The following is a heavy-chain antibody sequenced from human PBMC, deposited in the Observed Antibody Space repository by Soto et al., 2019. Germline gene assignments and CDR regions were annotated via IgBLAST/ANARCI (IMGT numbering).Heavy chain of an antibody. CDR3: ARDGYSGYDQAWRAFDI. Sequence: QTGGSLRLSCTASRFTFSYYAMHWIRPAPGKGLEYVSAISSNGGSKYYADSVKGRFTISRDNSKNTLYLQMGSLRAEDMAVYYCARDGYSGYDQAWRAFDIWGQGTMVTVSS. V-gene: IGHV3-64*02. D-gene: IGHD5-12*01. CDR1: RFTFSYYA. CDR2: ISSNGGSK. J-gene: IGHJ3*02.